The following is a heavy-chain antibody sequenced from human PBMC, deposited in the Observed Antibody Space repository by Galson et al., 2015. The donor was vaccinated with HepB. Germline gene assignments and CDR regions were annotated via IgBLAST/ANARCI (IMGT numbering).Heavy chain of an antibody. CDR2: ISNGGSNK. D-gene: IGHD6-13*01. V-gene: IGHV3-30*04. CDR1: GFTFSSYA. CDR3: AREDGYSRYFDL. Sequence: SLRLSCAASGFTFSSYAMHWVRQAPGKGLEWVAVISNGGSNKYYADSVKGRFTISRDNSKNTLYLQMNSLRAEDTAVYYCAREDGYSRYFDLWGRGTLVTVSS. J-gene: IGHJ2*01.